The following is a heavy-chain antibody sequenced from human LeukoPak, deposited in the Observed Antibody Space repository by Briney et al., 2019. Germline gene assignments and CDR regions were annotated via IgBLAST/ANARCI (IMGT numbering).Heavy chain of an antibody. CDR1: GFTFIDHY. CDR2: IHRSGSP. D-gene: IGHD1-14*01. J-gene: IGHJ4*02. CDR3: AREILGGFNPGAY. Sequence: LRLSCAASGFTFIDHYMDWVRQPPGKGLEWIGEIHRSGSPNYNPSLQSRVTLSIDRSRNQIALELSSVTAADTAVYYCAREILGGFNPGAYWGQGTLVTVSS. V-gene: IGHV4-34*01.